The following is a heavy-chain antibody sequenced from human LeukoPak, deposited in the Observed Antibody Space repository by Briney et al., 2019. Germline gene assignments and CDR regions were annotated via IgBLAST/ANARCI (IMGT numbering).Heavy chain of an antibody. CDR1: GFTFSSYA. V-gene: IGHV3-30-3*01. D-gene: IGHD3-22*01. CDR2: ISYDGSNK. CDR3: ARGTYYYDSQPLDY. Sequence: PGGSLRLSCAASGFTFSSYAMHWVRQTPGKGLEWVAVISYDGSNKYYADSVKGRFTISRDNSKNTLYLQMNSLRAEDTAVYYCARGTYYYDSQPLDYWGQGTLVTVSS. J-gene: IGHJ4*02.